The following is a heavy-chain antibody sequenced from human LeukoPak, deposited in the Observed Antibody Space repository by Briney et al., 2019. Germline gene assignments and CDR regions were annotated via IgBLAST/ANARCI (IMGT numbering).Heavy chain of an antibody. CDR1: GFTFSNYG. V-gene: IGHV3-30*02. J-gene: IGHJ4*02. CDR2: IRYDGSNK. CDR3: AKGSADPFDY. Sequence: GGSLRLSCAASGFTFSNYGMHWVRQAPGKGLEWVAFIRYDGSNKYYTDSVKGRFTISRDNSKNTLYLQMNSLRAEDTAVYYCAKGSADPFDYWGQGTLVTVSS.